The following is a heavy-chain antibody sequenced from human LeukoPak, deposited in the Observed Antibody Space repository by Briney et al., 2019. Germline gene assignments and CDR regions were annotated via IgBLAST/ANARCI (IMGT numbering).Heavy chain of an antibody. CDR2: INPSGGST. CDR3: ATERELLFDY. J-gene: IGHJ4*02. Sequence: ASVKVSCKASGYTFTSYYMHWVRQAPGQGLEWMGIINPSGGSTSYAQKFQGRVTMTEDTSTDTAYMELSSLRSEDTAVYYCATERELLFDYWGQGTLVTVSS. CDR1: GYTFTSYY. D-gene: IGHD1-26*01. V-gene: IGHV1-46*01.